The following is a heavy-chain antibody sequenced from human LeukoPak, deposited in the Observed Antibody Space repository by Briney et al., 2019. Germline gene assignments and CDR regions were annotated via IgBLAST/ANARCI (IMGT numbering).Heavy chain of an antibody. D-gene: IGHD6-13*01. CDR3: APYSSRSRAFDY. V-gene: IGHV3-11*06. J-gene: IGHJ4*02. CDR1: GFTFSDYY. Sequence: GGSLRLSSAASGFTFSDYYMSWIRQAPGKGLEWVSYISSSSSYTNYADSVKGRFTISRDNAKNSLYLQMNSLRAEDTAVYYCAPYSSRSRAFDYWGQGTLVTVSS. CDR2: ISSSSSYT.